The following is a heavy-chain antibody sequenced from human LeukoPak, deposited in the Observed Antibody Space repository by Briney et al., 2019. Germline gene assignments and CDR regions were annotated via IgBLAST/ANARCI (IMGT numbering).Heavy chain of an antibody. Sequence: PGGSLRLSCAASGFTFSSYGMHWVRQAPGKGLEWVAVISYDGSNKYYADSVKGRFTISRDNSKNTLYLQMNSLRAEDTAMYYCAKDSNYYGSGSYYNGNWFDPWGQGTLVTVSS. CDR1: GFTFSSYG. CDR3: AKDSNYYGSGSYYNGNWFDP. CDR2: ISYDGSNK. J-gene: IGHJ5*02. D-gene: IGHD3-10*01. V-gene: IGHV3-30*18.